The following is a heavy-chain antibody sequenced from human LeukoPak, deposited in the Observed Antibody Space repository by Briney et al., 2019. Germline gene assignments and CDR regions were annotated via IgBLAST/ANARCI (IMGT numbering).Heavy chain of an antibody. J-gene: IGHJ6*03. V-gene: IGHV3-23*01. D-gene: IGHD3-10*01. CDR3: AARYGSGSYYRDCYYYYMDV. CDR2: ISDSGGST. Sequence: GGSLRLSCAASGFTFSSNAMSWVRQAPGKGLEWVSSISDSGGSTYYADSVKGRFTISRDNSKSTLYLQMNSLRAEDTAVYYCAARYGSGSYYRDCYYYYMDVWGKGTTVTVSS. CDR1: GFTFSSNA.